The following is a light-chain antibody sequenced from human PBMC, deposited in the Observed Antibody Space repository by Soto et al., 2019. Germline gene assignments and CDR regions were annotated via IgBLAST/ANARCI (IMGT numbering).Light chain of an antibody. CDR2: GAS. CDR1: QSVSSSY. J-gene: IGKJ1*01. Sequence: EIVLTQSPGTLSLSPGERATLSCRASQSVSSSYLAWYQQKPGQAPRLLIYGASSRATGIPDRFSGSGSGTEFTLTISRLEPEDFAVYYCQQYCSSPTFGQGTKVEIK. CDR3: QQYCSSPT. V-gene: IGKV3-20*01.